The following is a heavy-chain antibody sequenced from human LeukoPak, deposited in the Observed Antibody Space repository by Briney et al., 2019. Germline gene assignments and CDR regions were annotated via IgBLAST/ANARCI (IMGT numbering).Heavy chain of an antibody. D-gene: IGHD6-13*01. V-gene: IGHV1-18*01. CDR3: ARTASGYSSSWYPY. CDR1: GYTFTSYG. Sequence: ASVKVSCKASGYTFTSYGISWVRQAPGQGLEWMGWISAYNGNTNYAQKPQGRVTMTTDTSTSTAYMELRSLRSDDTAVYYCARTASGYSSSWYPYWGQGTLVTVSS. CDR2: ISAYNGNT. J-gene: IGHJ4*02.